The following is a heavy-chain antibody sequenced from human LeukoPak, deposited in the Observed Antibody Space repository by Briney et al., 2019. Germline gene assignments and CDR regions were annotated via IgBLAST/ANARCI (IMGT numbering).Heavy chain of an antibody. V-gene: IGHV4-4*07. CDR1: GGSISSYY. Sequence: KPSETLSLTCTVSGGSISSYYWSWIRQPAGKGLEWIWRIYTSGSTNYNPSLKSRVTMSVDTSKNQFSLKLSSVTAADTAVYYCASERGYSGYGKSSYYYYGMDVWGQGTTVTVSS. CDR3: ASERGYSGYGKSSYYYYGMDV. CDR2: IYTSGST. D-gene: IGHD5-12*01. J-gene: IGHJ6*02.